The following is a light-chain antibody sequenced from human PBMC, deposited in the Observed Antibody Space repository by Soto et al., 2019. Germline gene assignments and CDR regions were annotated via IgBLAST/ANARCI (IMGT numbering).Light chain of an antibody. V-gene: IGKV3-15*01. CDR3: QQYDKWPRT. CDR1: QSVSSY. J-gene: IGKJ1*01. Sequence: EIVLTQSPATISLSPGKRATLSCRASQSVSSYLAWYQQKPGQAPRLLIYGGSARATGIPARFSGGGSGAEYTLTISSLQSEDFAVYYCQQYDKWPRTFCQGTKVDIK. CDR2: GGS.